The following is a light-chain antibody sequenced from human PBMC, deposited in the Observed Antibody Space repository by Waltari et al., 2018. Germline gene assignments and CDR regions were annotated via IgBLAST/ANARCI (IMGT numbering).Light chain of an antibody. Sequence: QSVLTQPPSVSAAPGQRVTISCSGGRSNIGTNSVSWYRQFPGTAPKLLIYEDTERPSGIAGRFSGSKSGTSATLDITGLQAGDEADYYCGTWDSSLSGAVFGGGTHLTVL. CDR1: RSNIGTNS. CDR3: GTWDSSLSGAV. J-gene: IGLJ7*01. V-gene: IGLV1-51*02. CDR2: EDT.